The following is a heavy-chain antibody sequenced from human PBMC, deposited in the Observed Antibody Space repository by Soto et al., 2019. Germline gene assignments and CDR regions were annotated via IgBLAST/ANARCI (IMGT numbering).Heavy chain of an antibody. CDR2: FYYTGST. J-gene: IGHJ4*02. Sequence: QVQLQESGPGLVKPSETLSLTCTVSGGSVSSGNYYWSWIRQPPGKGLEWIGYFYYTGSTNYNPSLKSRVTIPIDASKNQFYLRLSSVTAADTAVYYCARSMHYSDGSNYSPFDYWGQGTLVTVSS. CDR3: ARSMHYSDGSNYSPFDY. V-gene: IGHV4-61*01. CDR1: GGSVSSGNYY. D-gene: IGHD3-22*01.